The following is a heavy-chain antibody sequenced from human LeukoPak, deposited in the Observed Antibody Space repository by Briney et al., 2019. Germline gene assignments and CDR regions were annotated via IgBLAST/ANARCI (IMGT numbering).Heavy chain of an antibody. V-gene: IGHV3-23*01. J-gene: IGHJ6*03. Sequence: SGGSLRLSCAASGFTFSSYAMSWVRQAPGKGLEWVSGISGSGGSTYYADSVKGRFTISRDNSKNTLYLQMISLRAEDTAVYYCAKAGHRDGYTPGYYYYYMDVWGKGTTVTVSS. CDR1: GFTFSSYA. D-gene: IGHD5-24*01. CDR2: ISGSGGST. CDR3: AKAGHRDGYTPGYYYYYMDV.